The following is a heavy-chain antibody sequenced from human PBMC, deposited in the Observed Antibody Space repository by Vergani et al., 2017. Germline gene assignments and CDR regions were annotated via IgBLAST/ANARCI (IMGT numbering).Heavy chain of an antibody. CDR1: GYTFTSYA. CDR3: ARDYCSSTSCQPYYYYGMDV. Sequence: QVQLVQSGAEVKKPGASVKVSCKASGYTFTSYAMHWVRQAPGQRLEWMGWINAGNGNTKYSQKFQGRVTITRDTSASTAYMELSSLRSEDTAVYYCARDYCSSTSCQPYYYYGMDVWGQGTTVTVSS. CDR2: INAGNGNT. V-gene: IGHV1-3*01. J-gene: IGHJ6*02. D-gene: IGHD2-2*01.